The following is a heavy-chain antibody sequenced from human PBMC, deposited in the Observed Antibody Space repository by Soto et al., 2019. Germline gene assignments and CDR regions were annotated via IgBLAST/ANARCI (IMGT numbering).Heavy chain of an antibody. CDR2: ISYDGSNK. D-gene: IGHD1-26*01. CDR1: GFTFSSYA. J-gene: IGHJ4*02. V-gene: IGHV3-30-3*01. Sequence: PGGSLRLSCAASGFTFSSYAMHWVRQAPGKGLEWVAVISYDGSNKYYADSVKGRFTISRDNSKNTLYLQMNSLRAEDTAVYYCARDQGGSYYFNPFDYWGQGTLVTVPS. CDR3: ARDQGGSYYFNPFDY.